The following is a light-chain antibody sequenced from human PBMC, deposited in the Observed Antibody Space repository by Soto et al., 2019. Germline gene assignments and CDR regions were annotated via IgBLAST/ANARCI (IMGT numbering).Light chain of an antibody. J-gene: IGKJ5*01. CDR3: QQYSNWPPIT. Sequence: IVMTQSPATLSVSPGERASLSCRASQSVSSDLAWYQQKPGQAPRLFIYGASTRATGIPARFSGSGSGTEFTLTISGLQSEDFAVYYCQQYSNWPPITFGQGTRLEIK. CDR2: GAS. CDR1: QSVSSD. V-gene: IGKV3-15*01.